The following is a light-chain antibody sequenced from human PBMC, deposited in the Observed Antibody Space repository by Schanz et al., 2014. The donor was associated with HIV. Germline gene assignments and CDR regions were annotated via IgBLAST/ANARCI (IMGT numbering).Light chain of an antibody. J-gene: IGLJ1*01. CDR2: SND. CDR3: SSYAGSNSYV. V-gene: IGLV1-47*02. CDR1: AFNIGQNY. Sequence: QSVLTQPPSMSAAPGQRVTISCAGSAFNIGQNYVSWFQQLPGTAPKLLIYSNDQRPSGVPARFSGSKSGTSASLAISGLQSEDEADYYCSSYAGSNSYVFGTGTKLTVL.